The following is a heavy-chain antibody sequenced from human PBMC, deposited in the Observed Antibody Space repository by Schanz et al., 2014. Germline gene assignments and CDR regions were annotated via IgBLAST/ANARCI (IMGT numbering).Heavy chain of an antibody. V-gene: IGHV3-30*03. CDR3: ARDFSAYVGNYFDY. Sequence: DLEESGGGVVQPGRSLRLSCAASGITLSGYGLHWVRQAPGKGLEWVGFISFDGRNTGYAHSVKGRFTISRDNSKNTVNLQMNSLRAEDTAVYYCARDFSAYVGNYFDYWGQGTLVTVSS. CDR1: GITLSGYG. J-gene: IGHJ4*02. D-gene: IGHD5-12*01. CDR2: ISFDGRNT.